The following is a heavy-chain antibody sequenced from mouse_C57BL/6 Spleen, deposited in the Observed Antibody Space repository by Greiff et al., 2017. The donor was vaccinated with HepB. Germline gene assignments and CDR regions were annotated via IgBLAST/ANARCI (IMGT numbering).Heavy chain of an antibody. Sequence: EVKVVESGGGLVKPGGSLKLSCAASGFTFSSYAMSWVRQTPEKRLEWVATISDGGSYTYYPDNVKGRFTISRDNAKNNLYLQMSHLKSEDTAMYYCARDLIYYDYDVGFAYWGQGTLVTVSA. J-gene: IGHJ3*01. CDR1: GFTFSSYA. V-gene: IGHV5-4*01. CDR2: ISDGGSYT. CDR3: ARDLIYYDYDVGFAY. D-gene: IGHD2-4*01.